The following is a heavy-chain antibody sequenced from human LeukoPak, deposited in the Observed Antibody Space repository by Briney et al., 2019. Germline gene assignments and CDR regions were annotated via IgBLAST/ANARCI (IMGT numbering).Heavy chain of an antibody. CDR1: GFIFSTYV. CDR2: IGGSGDYT. Sequence: GGSLRLSCAASGFIFSTYVMIWVRQAPGKGLEWVSLIGGSGDYTYYADSVKGRFTISRDNSKDTLCLQMNSLRPEDTAVYYCARDWYDYWGQGTLVTVSS. J-gene: IGHJ4*02. D-gene: IGHD6-13*01. V-gene: IGHV3-23*01. CDR3: ARDWYDY.